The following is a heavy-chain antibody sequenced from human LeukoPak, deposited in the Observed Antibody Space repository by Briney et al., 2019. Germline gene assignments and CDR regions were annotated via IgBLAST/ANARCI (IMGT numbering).Heavy chain of an antibody. Sequence: GGSLRLPCAASGFTFSSYWMHWVRHAPGKGLVWVSRINSDGCSTIYADSVKGRFTLSRDNAKNTLYLQMNSLRAEDTAVYYCAREWADVYYSYGMDVWGQGTTVTVSS. CDR3: AREWADVYYSYGMDV. J-gene: IGHJ6*02. CDR1: GFTFSSYW. D-gene: IGHD1-26*01. V-gene: IGHV3-74*01. CDR2: INSDGCST.